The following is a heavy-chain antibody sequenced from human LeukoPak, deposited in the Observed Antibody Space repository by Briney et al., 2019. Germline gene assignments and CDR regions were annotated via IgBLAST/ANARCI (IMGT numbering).Heavy chain of an antibody. CDR3: ARAAVAGPFDY. V-gene: IGHV3-21*01. Sequence: GGSLRLSCVASGFTFSSYSMNWVRQAPGKGLEWVSSISSSSSYIYYADSVKGRFTISRDNAKNSLYLQMNSLRAEDTAVYCCARAAVAGPFDYWGQGTLVTVSS. CDR1: GFTFSSYS. J-gene: IGHJ4*02. CDR2: ISSSSSYI. D-gene: IGHD6-19*01.